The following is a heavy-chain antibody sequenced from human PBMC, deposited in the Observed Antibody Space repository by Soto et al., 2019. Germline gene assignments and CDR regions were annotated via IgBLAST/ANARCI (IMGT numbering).Heavy chain of an antibody. CDR2: INPDGGSS. J-gene: IGHJ6*02. V-gene: IGHV1-46*01. CDR3: ARDRRMVVVQAAIPRYFYGMDV. CDR1: GYTLPTSH. Sequence: GASMKVSCKASGYTLPTSHLHCVRQAPGQGLEWIGIINPDGGSSTYAQKFQGRVTMTRGTSTSTVFMELSFLSSEDTAVYYCARDRRMVVVQAAIPRYFYGMDVWG. D-gene: IGHD2-2*01.